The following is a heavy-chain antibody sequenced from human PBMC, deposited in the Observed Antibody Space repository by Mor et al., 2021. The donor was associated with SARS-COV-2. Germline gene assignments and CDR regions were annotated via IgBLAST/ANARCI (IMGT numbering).Heavy chain of an antibody. V-gene: IGHV3-7*04. CDR3: ARDGLSWSFDN. Sequence: GPEWVANIKEDGTEKASVESVKGRFIISRDNAKNSLYLEMNNLRVEDMAVYYCARDGLSWSFDNWGQGTPVTVSS. CDR2: IKEDGTEK. J-gene: IGHJ4*01.